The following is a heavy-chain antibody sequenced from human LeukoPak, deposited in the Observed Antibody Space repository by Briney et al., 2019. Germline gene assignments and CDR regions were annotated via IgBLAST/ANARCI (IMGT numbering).Heavy chain of an antibody. CDR2: INSDGSST. J-gene: IGHJ6*02. CDR1: GFTFSSYW. CDR3: ARGGYSYSMRNHGMDV. Sequence: GGSLRLSCAASGFTFSSYWMHWVRQAPGKGLVWVSRINSDGSSTSYADSVKGRFTISRDNAKNTLYLQMNSLRDEDTAVYYCARGGYSYSMRNHGMDVWGQGTTVTVSS. V-gene: IGHV3-74*01. D-gene: IGHD5-18*01.